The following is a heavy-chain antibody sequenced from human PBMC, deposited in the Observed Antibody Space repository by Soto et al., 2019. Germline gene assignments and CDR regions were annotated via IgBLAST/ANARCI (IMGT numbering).Heavy chain of an antibody. J-gene: IGHJ5*02. V-gene: IGHV2-5*01. CDR1: GFSLDTRGVG. CDR3: AHRLSAAGLFDH. D-gene: IGHD6-13*01. Sequence: QITLKESGPTLVTPRQTLTLTRTFSGFSLDTRGVGVGWVRQPPGKALEWLALIYGNDEQRLNPSLQSRLTIAKDTPKSQVVLTMTNTDPVDTATYFCAHRLSAAGLFDHWGQGTLVSVSS. CDR2: IYGNDEQ.